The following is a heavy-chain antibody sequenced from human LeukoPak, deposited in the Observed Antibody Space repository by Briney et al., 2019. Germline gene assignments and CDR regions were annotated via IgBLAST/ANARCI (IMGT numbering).Heavy chain of an antibody. CDR2: ISGSGGST. Sequence: TGGSLRLSCAASGFTFSSYGMSWVRQAPGKGLEWVSAISGSGGSTYYADSVKGRFTISRDNSKNTLYLQMNSLRAEDTAVYYCAKDKFTGGWYYDYWGQGTLVTVSS. V-gene: IGHV3-23*01. CDR3: AKDKFTGGWYYDY. J-gene: IGHJ4*02. D-gene: IGHD6-19*01. CDR1: GFTFSSYG.